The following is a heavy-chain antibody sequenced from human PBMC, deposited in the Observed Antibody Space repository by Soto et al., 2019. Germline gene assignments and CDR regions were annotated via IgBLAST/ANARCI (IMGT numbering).Heavy chain of an antibody. D-gene: IGHD6-6*01. CDR1: GDSVSSNSAA. V-gene: IGHV6-1*01. CDR3: ERDEGKNLIEYSSSSPTYYYHYYMAV. Sequence: SQTLSLTCAISGDSVSSNSAAWNWIRQSPSRGLEWLGRTYYRSKWYNDYAVSVKSRITINPDTSKNQFSLQLNSVTPEDTAVYYCERDEGKNLIEYSSSSPTYYYHYYMAVWGKGTTVTVS. CDR2: TYYRSKWYN. J-gene: IGHJ6*03.